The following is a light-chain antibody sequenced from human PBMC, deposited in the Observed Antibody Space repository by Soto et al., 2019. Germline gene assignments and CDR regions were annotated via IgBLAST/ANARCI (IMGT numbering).Light chain of an antibody. CDR3: ASYTSSGTDV. CDR1: SSDVGYYNY. J-gene: IGLJ1*01. V-gene: IGLV2-14*01. CDR2: EIS. Sequence: QSALAQPASVSGSPGQSITISCTGSSSDVGYYNYVSWYQHHPGKAPKLLIFEISRRPSWTSSRFSGSRSGYTASLTISGLQAEDEADCYCASYTSSGTDVFGPGTKVTVL.